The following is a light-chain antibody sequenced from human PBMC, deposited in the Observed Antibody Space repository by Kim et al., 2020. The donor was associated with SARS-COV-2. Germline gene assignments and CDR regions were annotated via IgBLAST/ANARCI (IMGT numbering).Light chain of an antibody. CDR3: QQYNNWQYT. CDR1: QSVSSI. V-gene: IGKV3-15*01. CDR2: GAS. J-gene: IGKJ2*01. Sequence: EIVMTQSPATLSVSPGERATLSCRASQSVSSILAWYQQKPGQAPRLLIYGASTRATGIPARFSGSGSGTEFTLTISSLQSEDFAVYYCQQYNNWQYTFGQGTKLEI.